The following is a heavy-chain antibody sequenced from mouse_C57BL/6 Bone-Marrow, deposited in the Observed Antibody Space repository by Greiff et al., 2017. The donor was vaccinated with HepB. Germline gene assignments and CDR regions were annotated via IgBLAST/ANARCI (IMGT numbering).Heavy chain of an antibody. CDR1: GYTFTSYW. Sequence: QVQLQQSGAELVKPGASVKLSCKASGYTFTSYWMQWVKQRPGQGLEWIGEIDPSDSYTNYNQKFKGKATLTVDTSSSTAYMQLSSLTSEDSAVYYCARAYGSSPHWYFDVWGTGTTVTVSS. V-gene: IGHV1-50*01. CDR3: ARAYGSSPHWYFDV. D-gene: IGHD1-1*01. CDR2: IDPSDSYT. J-gene: IGHJ1*03.